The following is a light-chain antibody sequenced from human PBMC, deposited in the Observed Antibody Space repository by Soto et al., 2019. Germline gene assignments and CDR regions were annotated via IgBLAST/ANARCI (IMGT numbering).Light chain of an antibody. CDR2: AAS. CDR1: QSISSY. J-gene: IGKJ2*01. CDR3: QQSYSTPPYT. V-gene: IGKV1-39*01. Sequence: DIQMTQSPSSLSASVGDRVTITCRASQSISSYLNWYQQKPGKAPKLLIYAASSLQSGVPSRFSGSDSGTDFTHTISSLQPEDFATYYCQQSYSTPPYTFGQGNKLEIK.